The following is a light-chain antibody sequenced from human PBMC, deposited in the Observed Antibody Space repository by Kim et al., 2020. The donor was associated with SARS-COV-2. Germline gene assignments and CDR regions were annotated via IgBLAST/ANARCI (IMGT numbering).Light chain of an antibody. CDR3: QQYSSYPYT. J-gene: IGKJ2*01. CDR2: AAS. Sequence: ASVGDRVTITCRASQGSSSWLSWYQQKREEAPKSLIYAASSLQSGVPSRFSGSGYGTEFTLTISSLKPEDFATDSCQQYSSYPYTFGQGTKLEI. CDR1: QGSSSW. V-gene: IGKV1D-16*01.